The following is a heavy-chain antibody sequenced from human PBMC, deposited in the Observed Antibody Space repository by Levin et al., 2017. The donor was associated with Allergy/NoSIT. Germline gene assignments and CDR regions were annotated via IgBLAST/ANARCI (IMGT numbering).Heavy chain of an antibody. V-gene: IGHV4-39*02. D-gene: IGHD6-19*01. J-gene: IGHJ4*02. CDR2: IYFSGTT. Sequence: SQTLSLTCAVSGGSITGTGYYWTWIRQPPGKRLEFIGHIYFSGTTYYSPSLESRVTISVDTSKNQFSLELSSVTATDTAVYYCAREIVSGTAGFDSWGQGTLVTVSS. CDR3: AREIVSGTAGFDS. CDR1: GGSITGTGYY.